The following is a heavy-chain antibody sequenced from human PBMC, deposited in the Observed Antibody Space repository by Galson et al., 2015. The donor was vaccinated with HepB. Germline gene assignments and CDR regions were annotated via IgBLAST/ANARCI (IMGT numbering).Heavy chain of an antibody. D-gene: IGHD3-22*01. CDR1: GFTLSSYG. CDR2: ISYDGSNK. CDR3: AKDSVGSPRGGYDDY. Sequence: SLRLSCAASGFTLSSYGMHWVRQAPGKGLEWVAVISYDGSNKYYADSVKGRFTISRDNSKNTLYLQMNSLRAEDTAVYYCAKDSVGSPRGGYDDYWGQGTLVTVSS. J-gene: IGHJ4*02. V-gene: IGHV3-30*18.